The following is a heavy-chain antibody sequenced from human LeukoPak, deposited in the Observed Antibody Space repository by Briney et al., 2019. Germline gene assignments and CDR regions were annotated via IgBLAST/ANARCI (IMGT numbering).Heavy chain of an antibody. Sequence: GGTLRLSCAASGFTFSSYSMNWVRHAPGKGLEWVSSISSSSSYIYYADSVKGRFTISRDNAKNTLYLQMNSLRAEDTAVYYCASRGAYSSSWYYFDYWGQGTLVTVSS. V-gene: IGHV3-21*01. CDR3: ASRGAYSSSWYYFDY. J-gene: IGHJ4*02. CDR1: GFTFSSYS. D-gene: IGHD6-13*01. CDR2: ISSSSSYI.